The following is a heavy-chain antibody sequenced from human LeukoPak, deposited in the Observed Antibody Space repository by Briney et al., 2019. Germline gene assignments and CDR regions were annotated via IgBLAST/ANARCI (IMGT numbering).Heavy chain of an antibody. V-gene: IGHV3-74*01. Sequence: GRSLRLSCAASGFTFNTYWMHWVRQAPGKGLVWVSRINSDGSSSTYADSVKGRFTISRDNAKNTLYLQMNSLRAEDTAVYYCARGRWYSDYWGQGILVTVSS. D-gene: IGHD1-26*01. CDR3: ARGRWYSDY. J-gene: IGHJ4*02. CDR2: INSDGSSS. CDR1: GFTFNTYW.